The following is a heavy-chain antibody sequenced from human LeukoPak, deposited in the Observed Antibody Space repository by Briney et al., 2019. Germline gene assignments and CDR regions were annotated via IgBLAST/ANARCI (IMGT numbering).Heavy chain of an antibody. Sequence: QPSETLSLTCAVYGGSFSGYYWSWVRQAPGKGLEWVSGIRGTGDSTYYADSVKGRFTISRDNSKSKLYLQMNSLRAEDTAIYYCARDPIGDNWFDPWGQGTLVTVSS. V-gene: IGHV3-23*01. J-gene: IGHJ5*02. CDR2: IRGTGDST. D-gene: IGHD1-26*01. CDR3: ARDPIGDNWFDP. CDR1: GGSFSGYY.